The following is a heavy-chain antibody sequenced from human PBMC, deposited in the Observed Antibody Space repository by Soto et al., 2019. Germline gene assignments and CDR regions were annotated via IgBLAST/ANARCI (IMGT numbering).Heavy chain of an antibody. J-gene: IGHJ4*02. CDR2: IYHSGST. CDR3: ATRIYVTYYFDY. D-gene: IGHD3-10*02. V-gene: IGHV4-4*02. Sequence: SETLSLTCAVSGDSISSSNWWSWVRQPPGKGLEWIGEIYHSGSTSYRPSLMGRVTMSVDKSKNQFSLNLSSVTAADTAVYYCATRIYVTYYFDYWGQGALVTVSS. CDR1: GDSISSSNW.